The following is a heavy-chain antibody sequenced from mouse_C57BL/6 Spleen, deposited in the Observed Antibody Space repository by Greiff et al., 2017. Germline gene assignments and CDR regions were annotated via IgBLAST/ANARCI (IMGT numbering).Heavy chain of an antibody. D-gene: IGHD1-2*01. CDR3: ASGGYYGNWYFDV. CDR1: GYTFTSYG. J-gene: IGHJ1*03. Sequence: VQLKQSGAELARPGASVKLSCKASGYTFTSYGISWVKQRTGQGLEWIGEIYPRSGNTYYNEKFKGKATLTADKSSSTAYMELRSLTSEDSAVYVCASGGYYGNWYFDVWGTGTTVTVSS. CDR2: IYPRSGNT. V-gene: IGHV1-81*01.